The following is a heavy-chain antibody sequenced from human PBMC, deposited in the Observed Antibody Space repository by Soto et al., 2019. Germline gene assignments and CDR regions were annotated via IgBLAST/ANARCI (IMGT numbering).Heavy chain of an antibody. V-gene: IGHV3-30*18. CDR2: ISYDGSNK. CDR3: AKEGEYYDSSGYYYRTFDY. Sequence: GGSLRLSCAASGFTFSSYGMHWVRQAPGKGLEWVAVISYDGSNKYYADSVKGRFTISRDNSKNTLYLQMNSLRAEDTAVYYCAKEGEYYDSSGYYYRTFDYWGQGTLVTVSS. CDR1: GFTFSSYG. D-gene: IGHD3-22*01. J-gene: IGHJ4*02.